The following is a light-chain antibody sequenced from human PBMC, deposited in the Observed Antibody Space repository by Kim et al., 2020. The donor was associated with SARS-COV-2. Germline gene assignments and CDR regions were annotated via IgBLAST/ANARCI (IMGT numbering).Light chain of an antibody. CDR2: QDS. J-gene: IGLJ2*01. Sequence: SYELTQPPSVSVSPGQTASITCSGDKLGDNYACWYQQKPGQSHVLVIYQDSKRPSGIPERFSGSNSGNTATLTISGTQAMDEADYYCQAWDSSTVVFGGGTQVTVL. CDR1: KLGDNY. V-gene: IGLV3-1*01. CDR3: QAWDSSTVV.